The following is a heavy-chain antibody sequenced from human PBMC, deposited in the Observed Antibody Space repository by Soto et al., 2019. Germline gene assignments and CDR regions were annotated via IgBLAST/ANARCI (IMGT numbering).Heavy chain of an antibody. J-gene: IGHJ4*02. CDR1: GFTVSSNY. Sequence: GGSLRLSCAASGFTVSSNYMSWVRQAPGKGLEWVSVIYSGGSTYYADSVKGRFTISRDNSKNTLYLQMNSLRAEDTAVYYCARVDFSYDILTGYYNTYTGFDYWGQGT. CDR2: IYSGGST. V-gene: IGHV3-66*01. CDR3: ARVDFSYDILTGYYNTYTGFDY. D-gene: IGHD3-9*01.